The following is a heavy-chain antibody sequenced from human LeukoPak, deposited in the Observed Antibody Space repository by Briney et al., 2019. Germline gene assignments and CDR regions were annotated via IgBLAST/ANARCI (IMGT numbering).Heavy chain of an antibody. CDR3: AREAYSLYYYYYMDV. V-gene: IGHV1-8*02. Sequence: ASVKVSCKASGGTFSSYAISWVRQAPGQGLEWMGWMNPNSGNTGYAQKFQGRVTMTRNTSISTAYMELSSLRSEDTAVYYCAREAYSLYYYYYMDVWGKGTTVTISS. J-gene: IGHJ6*03. CDR2: MNPNSGNT. CDR1: GGTFSSYA. D-gene: IGHD2-21*01.